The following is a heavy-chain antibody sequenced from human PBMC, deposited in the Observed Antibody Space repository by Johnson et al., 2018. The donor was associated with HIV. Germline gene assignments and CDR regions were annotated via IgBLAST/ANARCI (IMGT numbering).Heavy chain of an antibody. CDR2: ISYDGSNK. Sequence: QVHLVDSGGGVVQPGRSLRLSCSASGFTLSSYAMHWVRPAPGKGLEWVAAISYDGSNKYYAASVNGRFTISRDNSKNTLYLQMNSLRAEDTAVYYCARGGGYSIAAPSDAFDIWGQGTMVTVSS. V-gene: IGHV3-30-3*01. J-gene: IGHJ3*02. CDR3: ARGGGYSIAAPSDAFDI. D-gene: IGHD6-6*01. CDR1: GFTLSSYA.